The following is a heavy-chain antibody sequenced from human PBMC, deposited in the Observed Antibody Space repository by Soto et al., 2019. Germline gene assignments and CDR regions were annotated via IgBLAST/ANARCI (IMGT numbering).Heavy chain of an antibody. V-gene: IGHV3-30-3*01. CDR1: GFTFSSYA. D-gene: IGHD2-2*01. Sequence: PGGSLRLSCAASGFTFSSYAMHWVRQAPGKGLEWVAVISYDGSNKYYADSVKGRFTISRDNSKNTLYLQMNSLRAEDTAVYYCARGGRTIVVVPAALDYWGQGTLVXVSS. J-gene: IGHJ4*02. CDR3: ARGGRTIVVVPAALDY. CDR2: ISYDGSNK.